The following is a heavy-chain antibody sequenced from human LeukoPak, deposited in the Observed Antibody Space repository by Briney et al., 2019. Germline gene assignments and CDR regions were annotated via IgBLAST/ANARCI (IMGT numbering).Heavy chain of an antibody. J-gene: IGHJ6*02. D-gene: IGHD1-1*01. Sequence: SETLSLTCTVSGGSISNYYWTWVRQPAGKGLEWIGRIYTSGSTNYNPSLKSRVTMSVDMSKNQFSLKVNSMTAADTAVYYCARDRPIIATTGNSYYFAMDVWGQGATVTVSS. V-gene: IGHV4-4*07. CDR3: ARDRPIIATTGNSYYFAMDV. CDR1: GGSISNYY. CDR2: IYTSGST.